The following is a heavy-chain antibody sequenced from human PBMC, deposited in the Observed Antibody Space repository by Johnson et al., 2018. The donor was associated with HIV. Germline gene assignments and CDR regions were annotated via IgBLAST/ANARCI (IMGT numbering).Heavy chain of an antibody. CDR3: ARDDRPDGFDI. D-gene: IGHD1-14*01. Sequence: MLLVESGGGVVQPGRSLRLSCAASGFTFSSYWMSWVRQAPGKGLEWVANIKQDGSEKYYVDSVKGRFTISRDNAKNTLYLQMSSLRAEDTAVYYCARDDRPDGFDIWGQGTMVTVSS. V-gene: IGHV3-7*01. CDR1: GFTFSSYW. J-gene: IGHJ3*02. CDR2: IKQDGSEK.